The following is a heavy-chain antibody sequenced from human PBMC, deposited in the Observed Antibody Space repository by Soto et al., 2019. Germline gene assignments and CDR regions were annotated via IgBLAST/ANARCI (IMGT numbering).Heavy chain of an antibody. V-gene: IGHV3-15*01. Sequence: EAQLVESGEGLVKPGGSLRLSGAASGFTFTNAWMSWVRKAPGKGLEWVGRLISKRDGGTTDYTAPVKGRFSISGDDSKNTLYLQMNSLKTEDTAVYYCAASLTSGAFVIWGQGTMVTVSS. CDR1: GFTFTNAW. J-gene: IGHJ3*02. CDR2: LISKRDGGTT. CDR3: AASLTSGAFVI. D-gene: IGHD7-27*01.